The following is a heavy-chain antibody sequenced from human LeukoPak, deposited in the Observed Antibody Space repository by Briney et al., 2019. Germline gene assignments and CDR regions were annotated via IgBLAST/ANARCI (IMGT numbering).Heavy chain of an antibody. Sequence: PSETLSLTCTVSSGSISNINAYWGWVRQPPGKGLEWIGSIYYTGTAYSNPSLMSRVTISIDTSKNQFSLRLSSVTAADTAVYYCVRLWRGLDSWGQGTLVTVSS. D-gene: IGHD3-3*01. J-gene: IGHJ4*02. V-gene: IGHV4-39*01. CDR1: SGSISNINAY. CDR3: VRLWRGLDS. CDR2: IYYTGTA.